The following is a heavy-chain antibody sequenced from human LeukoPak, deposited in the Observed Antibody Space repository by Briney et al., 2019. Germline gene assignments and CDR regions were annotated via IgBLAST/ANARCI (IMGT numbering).Heavy chain of an antibody. CDR3: ARVTQGYSGGPGDY. D-gene: IGHD6-19*01. J-gene: IGHJ4*02. V-gene: IGHV1-2*02. CDR2: INPNSGGT. CDR1: GYTFTGYY. Sequence: ASVKVSCKASGYTFTGYYMLWVRQAPGQGLEWMGWINPNSGGTNYAQKFQGRVTMTRDTSISTAYMELSRLRSDDTAVYYCARVTQGYSGGPGDYWGQGTLVTVSS.